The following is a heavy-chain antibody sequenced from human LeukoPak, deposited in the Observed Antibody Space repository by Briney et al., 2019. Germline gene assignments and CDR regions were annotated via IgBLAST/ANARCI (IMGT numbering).Heavy chain of an antibody. CDR2: ISSSSSYI. Sequence: GGSLRLSCAASGFTFSSYSMNWVRQAPGKGLEWVSSISSSSSYIYYADSMKGRFTISRDNAKNSLYLQMNSLRAEDTAVYYCATPLDYYDSSGYHQGGDWGQGTLVTVSS. J-gene: IGHJ4*02. CDR3: ATPLDYYDSSGYHQGGD. CDR1: GFTFSSYS. D-gene: IGHD3-22*01. V-gene: IGHV3-21*04.